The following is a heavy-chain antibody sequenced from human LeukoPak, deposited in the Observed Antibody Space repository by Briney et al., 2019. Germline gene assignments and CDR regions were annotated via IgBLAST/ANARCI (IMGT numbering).Heavy chain of an antibody. CDR1: GGSISSGSYY. J-gene: IGHJ6*03. D-gene: IGHD2-2*01. CDR3: AREVVPAAMTYYYYYYMDV. Sequence: SETLSLTCTVSGGSISSGSYYWSWIRQPAGKGLEWIGRIYTSGSTNYNPSLKSRVTISVDTSKNQFSLKLSSVTVADTAVYYCAREVVPAAMTYYYYYYMDVWGKGTTVTVSS. V-gene: IGHV4-61*02. CDR2: IYTSGST.